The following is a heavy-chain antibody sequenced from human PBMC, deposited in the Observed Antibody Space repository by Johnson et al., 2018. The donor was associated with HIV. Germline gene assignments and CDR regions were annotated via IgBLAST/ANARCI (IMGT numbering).Heavy chain of an antibody. D-gene: IGHD3-3*01. CDR3: AKGLAAFFAFDI. CDR1: GFTFDDYG. CDR2: INWNACST. V-gene: IGHV3-20*04. J-gene: IGHJ3*02. Sequence: VQLVESGGDLVKPGGSLRLSCAASGFTFDDYGVSWVRQAPGKGLEWVSGINWNACSTGYADSVKGRFTISRDNAKNSLYLQMNSLRAEDTAVYYCAKGLAAFFAFDIWGQGTMVTVSS.